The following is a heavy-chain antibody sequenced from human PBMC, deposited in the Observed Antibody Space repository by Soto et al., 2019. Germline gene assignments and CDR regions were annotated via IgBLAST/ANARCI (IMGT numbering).Heavy chain of an antibody. CDR2: ISAYNGNT. D-gene: IGHD4-17*01. J-gene: IGHJ5*02. CDR3: ARDRNDYGGFDH. Sequence: ASVKVSCKASGYTFTSYGISWVRQAPGQGPEWMGWISAYNGNTNYAQKLQGRVTMTTDTSTSTTYMELRSLRSDDTAVYYCARDRNDYGGFDHWGQGTLVTVSS. CDR1: GYTFTSYG. V-gene: IGHV1-18*04.